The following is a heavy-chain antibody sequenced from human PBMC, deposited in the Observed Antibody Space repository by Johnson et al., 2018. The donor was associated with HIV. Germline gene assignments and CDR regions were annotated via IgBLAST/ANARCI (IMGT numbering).Heavy chain of an antibody. D-gene: IGHD3-10*01. CDR3: AREVITMVQGVIGDDAFDI. CDR2: ISSSGSTI. Sequence: VQLVESGGGLVKPGGYLRLSCAASGFTFSDYYMSWIRQAPGKGLEWVSYISSSGSTIYYADSVKGRFTISRDNAKNSLYLQMNSLRAEDTAVYYCAREVITMVQGVIGDDAFDIWGQGTMVTVSS. V-gene: IGHV3-11*04. J-gene: IGHJ3*02. CDR1: GFTFSDYY.